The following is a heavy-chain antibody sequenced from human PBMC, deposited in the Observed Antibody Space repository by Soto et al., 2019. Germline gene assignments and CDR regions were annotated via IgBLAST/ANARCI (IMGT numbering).Heavy chain of an antibody. CDR1: GGSFSGYF. CDR3: ARGVREYCSGGSCYIDP. CDR2: INHRGST. Sequence: SETLSLTCAIYGGSFSGYFWSWIRQPPGKGLEWIGEINHRGSTNYNPSLKSRVTISLDTSKNQFSLKLSSVTAADTAVYYCARGVREYCSGGSCYIDPWSQGTLVT. V-gene: IGHV4-34*01. J-gene: IGHJ5*02. D-gene: IGHD2-15*01.